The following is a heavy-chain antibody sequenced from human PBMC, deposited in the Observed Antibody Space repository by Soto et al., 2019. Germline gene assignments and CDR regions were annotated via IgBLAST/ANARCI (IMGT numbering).Heavy chain of an antibody. CDR2: FYYSENT. CDR3: VRHAQWIIRAY. Sequence: SETLSLTCSVSGGSISSKSYSWGWIRQPPGKGLEWIGTFYYSENTYYNPSLKSRVTISVDTSKNQFSLKLSSVTAADTAVYYCVRHAQWIIRAYWGQGSLVTVSS. J-gene: IGHJ4*02. CDR1: GGSISSKSYS. V-gene: IGHV4-39*01. D-gene: IGHD5-12*01.